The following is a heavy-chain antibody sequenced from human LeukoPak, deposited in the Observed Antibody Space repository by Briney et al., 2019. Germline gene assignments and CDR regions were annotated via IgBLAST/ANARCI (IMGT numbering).Heavy chain of an antibody. D-gene: IGHD3-10*01. CDR2: IYYSGST. CDR1: GGSISSYY. Sequence: PSETLSLTCTVSGGSISSYYWSWIRQPPGKGLEWIGYIYYSGSTNYNPSLKSRVTISVDTSKNQFSLKLSSVTAADTAVYYCAREPRGSGSYYSGGFDYWGQGTLVTVSS. CDR3: AREPRGSGSYYSGGFDY. V-gene: IGHV4-59*01. J-gene: IGHJ4*02.